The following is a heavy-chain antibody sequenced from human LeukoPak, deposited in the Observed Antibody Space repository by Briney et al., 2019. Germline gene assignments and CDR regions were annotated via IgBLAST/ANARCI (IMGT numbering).Heavy chain of an antibody. J-gene: IGHJ3*02. CDR2: ISGSGTSA. Sequence: PGGSLRLSCSASGFTFSSAMSWVRQAPGKGLEWVSTISGSGTSAYYADSVKGRFDISRDNSKNTLYLQMYSLRAEDTAVYYCAKVTYSRGWYHAFDIWGQGTMATVSS. CDR3: AKVTYSRGWYHAFDI. D-gene: IGHD6-19*01. CDR1: GFTFSSA. V-gene: IGHV3-23*01.